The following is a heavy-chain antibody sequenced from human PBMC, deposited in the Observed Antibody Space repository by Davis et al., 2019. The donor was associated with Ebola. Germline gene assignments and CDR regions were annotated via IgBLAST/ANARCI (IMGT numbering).Heavy chain of an antibody. Sequence: ASVKVSCKASGYTFTSYGISWVRQAPGQGLEWMGRISAYNGNTNYAQKLQGRVTMTTDTSTSTAYMELRSLRSDDTAVYYCARDNSNYDYFDYWGQGTLVTVSS. CDR1: GYTFTSYG. D-gene: IGHD4-11*01. V-gene: IGHV1-18*01. CDR2: ISAYNGNT. CDR3: ARDNSNYDYFDY. J-gene: IGHJ4*02.